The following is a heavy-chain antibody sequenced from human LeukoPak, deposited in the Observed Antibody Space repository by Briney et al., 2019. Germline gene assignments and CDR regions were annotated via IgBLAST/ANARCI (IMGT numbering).Heavy chain of an antibody. V-gene: IGHV4-4*02. CDR1: GGSISSSNW. CDR2: IYHSGSA. J-gene: IGHJ6*02. Sequence: SETLSLTCAVSGGSISSSNWWSWVRQPPGKGLEWIGEIYHSGSANYNPSLKSRVTISVDKSKNQFSLKLSSVTAADTAVYYCARVHSPAYSGGWLGPYYYGMDVWGQGTTVTVSS. CDR3: ARVHSPAYSGGWLGPYYYGMDV. D-gene: IGHD6-19*01.